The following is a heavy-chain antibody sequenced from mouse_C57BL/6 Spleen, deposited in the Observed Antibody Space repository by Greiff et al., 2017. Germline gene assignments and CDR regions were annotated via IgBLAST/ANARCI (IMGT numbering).Heavy chain of an antibody. D-gene: IGHD3-2*02. CDR1: GFSFNTYA. Sequence: EVKLVESGGGLVQPKGSLKLSCAASGFSFNTYAMNWVRQAPGKGLEWVARIRSKSNNYATYYADSVKDRFTISRDDSESMLYLLMNNLKTEDTAMYYCVRGAAQATWFAYWGQGTLVTVSA. V-gene: IGHV10-1*01. J-gene: IGHJ3*01. CDR2: IRSKSNNYAT. CDR3: VRGAAQATWFAY.